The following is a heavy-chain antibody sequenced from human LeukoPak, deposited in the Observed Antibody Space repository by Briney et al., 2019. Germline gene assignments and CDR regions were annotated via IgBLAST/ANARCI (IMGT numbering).Heavy chain of an antibody. Sequence: SETLSPTWTVSGGSISSGDSYCSWLRQPPGKGLEWIAYMYYSGSTYYNPSLKSRVTMSADTSKNQLSLKLSSVTAADTAVYYCARPYYYDSRIDPWGQGILVTVS. CDR1: GGSISSGDSY. CDR2: MYYSGST. CDR3: ARPYYYDSRIDP. V-gene: IGHV4-30-4*01. D-gene: IGHD3-22*01. J-gene: IGHJ5*02.